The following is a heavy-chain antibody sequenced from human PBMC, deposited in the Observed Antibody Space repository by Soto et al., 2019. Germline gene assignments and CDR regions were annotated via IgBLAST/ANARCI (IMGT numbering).Heavy chain of an antibody. CDR3: VKGYWKGDV. V-gene: IGHV3-23*01. CDR2: ISGSGGSI. Sequence: EVQLLESGGGLVQPGGSLRLSCAASGFTFSTYAKNWVRQAPGNGLEWVSAISGSGGSIHYADSVKGRFTISRDHSKNTLYLQMNSLRDEDTAVYHCVKGYWKGDVWGQGTTVTVSS. D-gene: IGHD1-1*01. CDR1: GFTFSTYA. J-gene: IGHJ6*02.